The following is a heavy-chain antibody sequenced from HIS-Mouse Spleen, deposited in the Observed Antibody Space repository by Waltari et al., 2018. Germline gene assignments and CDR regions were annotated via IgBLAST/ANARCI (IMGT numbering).Heavy chain of an antibody. D-gene: IGHD3-10*01. J-gene: IGHJ4*02. CDR3: ARDRLGGSGSYYFDY. CDR1: GFTFRSYA. V-gene: IGHV3-30*04. Sequence: QVQLVESGGGVVQPGRSLSLSCAASGFTFRSYAVPWVRQAPGKGLEWVAVISYDGSNKYYADSVKGRFTISRDNSKNTLYLQMNSLRAEDTAVYYCARDRLGGSGSYYFDYWGQGTLVTVSS. CDR2: ISYDGSNK.